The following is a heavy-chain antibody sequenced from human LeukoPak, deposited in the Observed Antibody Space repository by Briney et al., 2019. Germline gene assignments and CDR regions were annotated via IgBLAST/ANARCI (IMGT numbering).Heavy chain of an antibody. D-gene: IGHD2-2*02. V-gene: IGHV4-38-2*01. CDR1: GYSISNDYY. CDR2: IYHSGST. CDR3: ARLSGAPVRHPIYHFDY. J-gene: IGHJ4*02. Sequence: PSETLSLTCAVSGYSISNDYYWGWVRQPPGKGLEWIGNIYHSGSTYKNPSLKSRLTMSLDTSKNQFSLKLISVTAADTAMYYCARLSGAPVRHPIYHFDYWGQGTLVTVSS.